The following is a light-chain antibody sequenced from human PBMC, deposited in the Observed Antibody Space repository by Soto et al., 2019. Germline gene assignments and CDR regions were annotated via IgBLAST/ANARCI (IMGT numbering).Light chain of an antibody. V-gene: IGKV3-20*01. Sequence: EIVLTQSPGTLSLSPGERATLSCRASQSVRSNFLAWYQQRPGQAPSLLIYGASSRATGIPDRFSGSGSGTDFTLTISRLEPEDFAVYYCHQYGSSPLTFGGGTQVDIK. CDR2: GAS. CDR3: HQYGSSPLT. CDR1: QSVRSNF. J-gene: IGKJ4*01.